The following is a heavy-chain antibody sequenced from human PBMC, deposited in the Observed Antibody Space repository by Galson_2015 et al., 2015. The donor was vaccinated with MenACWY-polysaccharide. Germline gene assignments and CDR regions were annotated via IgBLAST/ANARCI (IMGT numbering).Heavy chain of an antibody. Sequence: QSGAEVTKPRESLKISCKGSGYNLSTYYLGWVRQVPGKGLEYMGIIYPRDSDTRYSPSFQGQVTISADKSINTAYLQWNSLKATDTAMYYCARLWGVAGRSAFGIWGQGTMAT. CDR1: GYNLSTYY. CDR3: ARLWGVAGRSAFGI. J-gene: IGHJ3*02. CDR2: IYPRDSDT. V-gene: IGHV5-51*03. D-gene: IGHD6-19*01.